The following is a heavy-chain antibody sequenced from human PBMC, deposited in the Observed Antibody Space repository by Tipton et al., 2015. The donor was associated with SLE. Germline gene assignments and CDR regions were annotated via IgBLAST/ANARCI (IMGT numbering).Heavy chain of an antibody. V-gene: IGHV4-61*02. Sequence: LRLSCTVSGGSISSGSYYWSWIRQPAGKALEWIGRIYTSGSTNYNPSLKSRVTISVDTSKNQFSLKLSSVTAADTAVYYCARDGSRYYFDYWGQGTLVTVSS. CDR1: GGSISSGSYY. CDR2: IYTSGST. CDR3: ARDGSRYYFDY. J-gene: IGHJ4*02.